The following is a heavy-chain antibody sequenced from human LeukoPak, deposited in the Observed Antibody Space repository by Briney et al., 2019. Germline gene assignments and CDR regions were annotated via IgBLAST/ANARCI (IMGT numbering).Heavy chain of an antibody. CDR3: ARGGYYDSSGYYYVGSLNY. D-gene: IGHD3-22*01. J-gene: IGHJ4*02. CDR1: GFTFSSYS. CDR2: ISSSSSTI. Sequence: GSLRLSCAASGFTFSSYSMNWVRQAPGKGLEWVSYISSSSSTIYYADSVKGRFTISRDNAKNSLYLQMNSLRAEDTAVYYCARGGYYDSSGYYYVGSLNYWGQGTLVTVSS. V-gene: IGHV3-48*01.